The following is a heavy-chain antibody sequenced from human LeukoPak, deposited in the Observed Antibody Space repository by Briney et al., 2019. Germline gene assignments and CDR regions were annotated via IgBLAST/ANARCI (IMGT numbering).Heavy chain of an antibody. CDR1: GGSVSSNSAA. CDR2: TYYRSKWRN. Sequence: SQTLSLTCAISGGSVSSNSAAWNWIRQSPSRGLEWLGRTYYRSKWRNDYAVSVRSRITISPDTSKNQFSLQLNSVTPEDTSVYYCVRDLSWRFDYWGQGTLVTVSS. V-gene: IGHV6-1*01. D-gene: IGHD2/OR15-2a*01. J-gene: IGHJ4*02. CDR3: VRDLSWRFDY.